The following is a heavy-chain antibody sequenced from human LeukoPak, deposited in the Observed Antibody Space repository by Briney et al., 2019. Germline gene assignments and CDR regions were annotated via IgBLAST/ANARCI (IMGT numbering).Heavy chain of an antibody. J-gene: IGHJ3*02. Sequence: ASVKVSCKASGYTFTGYYMHWVRQAPGQGLEWMGWINPNSGGTNYARKFQGRVTMTRDTSISTAYMELSRLRSDDTAVYYCARAGQVSAFDIWGQGTMVTVSS. CDR1: GYTFTGYY. V-gene: IGHV1-2*02. CDR2: INPNSGGT. CDR3: ARAGQVSAFDI.